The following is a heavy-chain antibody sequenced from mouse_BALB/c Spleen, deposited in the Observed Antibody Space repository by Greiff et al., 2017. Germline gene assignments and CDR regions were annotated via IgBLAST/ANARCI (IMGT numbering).Heavy chain of an antibody. CDR1: GFTFTDYY. Sequence: EVKLVGSGGGLVQPGGSLRLSCATSGFTFTDYYMSWVRQPPGKALEWLGFIRNKANGYTTEYSASVKGRFTISRDNSQSILYLQMNTLRAEDSATYYCARLIYYDYDGFAYWGQGTLVTVSA. V-gene: IGHV7-3*02. J-gene: IGHJ3*01. D-gene: IGHD2-4*01. CDR2: IRNKANGYTT. CDR3: ARLIYYDYDGFAY.